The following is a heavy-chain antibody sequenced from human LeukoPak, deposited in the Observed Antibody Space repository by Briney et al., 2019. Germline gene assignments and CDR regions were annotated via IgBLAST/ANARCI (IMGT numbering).Heavy chain of an antibody. CDR2: ISAYNGNT. Sequence: RASVKVSCKASGYTFTSYGISWVRQAPGQGLEWMGWISAYNGNTNYAQKLQGRVTMTTDTSTSTAYMELRSLRSDDTAVYYCASGLRVYSSSSPFDYWGQGTLVTVSS. D-gene: IGHD6-6*01. CDR3: ASGLRVYSSSSPFDY. CDR1: GYTFTSYG. V-gene: IGHV1-18*01. J-gene: IGHJ4*02.